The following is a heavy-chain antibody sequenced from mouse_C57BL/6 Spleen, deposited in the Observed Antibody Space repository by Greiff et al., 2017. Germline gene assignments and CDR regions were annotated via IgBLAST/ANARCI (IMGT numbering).Heavy chain of an antibody. CDR3: ARGYYYGSSPYYAMDY. V-gene: IGHV1-47*01. J-gene: IGHJ4*01. Sequence: VQLQQSGAELVKPGASVKMSCKASGYTFTTYPIEWMKQNHGKSLEWIGNFHPYNDDTKYNEKFKGKATLTVEKSSSIVYLELSRLTSDDSAVYYCARGYYYGSSPYYAMDYWGQGTSVTVSS. CDR2: FHPYNDDT. CDR1: GYTFTTYP. D-gene: IGHD1-1*01.